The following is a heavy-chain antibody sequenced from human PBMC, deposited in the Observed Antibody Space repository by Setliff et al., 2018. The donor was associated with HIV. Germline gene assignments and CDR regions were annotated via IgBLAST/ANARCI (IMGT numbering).Heavy chain of an antibody. CDR3: ARSPRIGVAGEFEY. CDR1: GDSISSYS. CDR2: IFSSGST. Sequence: SETLSLTCTVSGDSISSYSWNWIRQSPGGGLEWIGFIFSSGSTKYNPSLNSRVTISVDTSKNQFSLKVNSVTAADTAVYYCARSPRIGVAGEFEYWGQGTLVTVS. J-gene: IGHJ4*02. D-gene: IGHD6-19*01. V-gene: IGHV4-4*09.